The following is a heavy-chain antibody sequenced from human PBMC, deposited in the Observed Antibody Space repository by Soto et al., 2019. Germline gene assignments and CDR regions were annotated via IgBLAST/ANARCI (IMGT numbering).Heavy chain of an antibody. CDR2: IWFDASHE. D-gene: IGHD6-13*01. Sequence: SLRLSCAASGFSFSDYGMHWVRQAPDKGLEWLTIIWFDASHEYCADSVKGRFTISRDNSNNTLYLQLNSLTADDTAVYFCARDQGRATADGPLGNGLDVWGQGTAVTVSS. J-gene: IGHJ6*02. V-gene: IGHV3-33*01. CDR1: GFSFSDYG. CDR3: ARDQGRATADGPLGNGLDV.